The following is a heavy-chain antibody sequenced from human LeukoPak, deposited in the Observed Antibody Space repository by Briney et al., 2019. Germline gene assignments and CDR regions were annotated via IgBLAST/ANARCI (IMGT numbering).Heavy chain of an antibody. CDR2: FDPEDGET. Sequence: EASVKVSCKVSGYTLTELSTHWVRQAPGKGLEWMGGFDPEDGETIYAQKFQGRVTMTEDTSTDTAYMELSSLRSEDTVVYYCATGAGSGSTSCYFDYWGQGTLVTVSS. CDR3: ATGAGSGSTSCYFDY. J-gene: IGHJ4*02. V-gene: IGHV1-24*01. CDR1: GYTLTELS. D-gene: IGHD2-2*01.